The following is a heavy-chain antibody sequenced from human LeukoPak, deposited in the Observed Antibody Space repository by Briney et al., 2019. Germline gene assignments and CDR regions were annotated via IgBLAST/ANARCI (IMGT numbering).Heavy chain of an antibody. V-gene: IGHV5-51*01. CDR1: GYSFTNYW. CDR3: ARRTGGRIAAAGTHYYYGMDV. D-gene: IGHD6-13*01. Sequence: GESLKISCKGSGYSFTNYWIGWVRQMPGKGLEWMGIIYPGDSDTRYSPSFQGQVTISADKSISTAYLQWSSLKASDTAMYYCARRTGGRIAAAGTHYYYGMDVWGQGTTVTVSS. J-gene: IGHJ6*02. CDR2: IYPGDSDT.